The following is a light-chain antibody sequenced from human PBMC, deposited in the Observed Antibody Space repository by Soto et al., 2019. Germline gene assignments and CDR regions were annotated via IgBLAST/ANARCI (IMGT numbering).Light chain of an antibody. J-gene: IGKJ1*01. V-gene: IGKV1-5*02. CDR2: HAS. CDR3: HKYNSYS. Sequence: DIQINQSPSTLSASVGDRVTIICRASQSISSWLAWYQQKPGTAPKLLIYHASTLESGVPSRFSGSGSGTEFTLTISSLKPDDFATYYCHKYNSYSFGQGTKVDIK. CDR1: QSISSW.